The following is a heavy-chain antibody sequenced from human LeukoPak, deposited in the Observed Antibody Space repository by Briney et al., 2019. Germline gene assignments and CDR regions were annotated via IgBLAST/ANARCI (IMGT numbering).Heavy chain of an antibody. CDR2: IKEDGSEK. Sequence: GGSLRLSCAASGFTFSTYWMSWVRQAPGKGLEWVANIKEDGSEKYYGDSVKGRFTISRDNAKNSLYLEMNSLRVEDTAVYYCARDSSGHQWGQGTLVTVSS. CDR3: ARDSSGHQ. J-gene: IGHJ4*02. V-gene: IGHV3-7*01. CDR1: GFTFSTYW. D-gene: IGHD3-22*01.